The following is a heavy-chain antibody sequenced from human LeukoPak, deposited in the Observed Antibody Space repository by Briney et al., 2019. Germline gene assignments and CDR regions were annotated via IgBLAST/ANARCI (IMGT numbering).Heavy chain of an antibody. D-gene: IGHD6-19*01. CDR3: AKTTAGYSSGRYPGWPIDY. V-gene: IGHV3-23*01. Sequence: GGSLRLSCAASGFTFRSCAIYWVRQAPGKGLEWVSGISGSGGDTYFADSVKGRFTISRDNSKNTVFLQMDSLRAEDTVVYYCAKTTAGYSSGRYPGWPIDYWGQGTLVTVSS. J-gene: IGHJ4*02. CDR1: GFTFRSCA. CDR2: ISGSGGDT.